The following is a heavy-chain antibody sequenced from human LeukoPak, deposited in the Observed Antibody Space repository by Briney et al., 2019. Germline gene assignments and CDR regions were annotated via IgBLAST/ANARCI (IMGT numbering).Heavy chain of an antibody. V-gene: IGHV4-38-2*02. D-gene: IGHD5-12*01. CDR3: ARGPSGYHNT. J-gene: IGHJ4*02. CDR1: GYSISSGYY. Sequence: SETLSLTCTVSGYSISSGYYWGWIRQPPGKGLEWIGEINHSGSTNYNPSLKGRVTISVDTSKNQFSLKLSSVTAADTAVYYCARGPSGYHNTGGQGTLVTVSS. CDR2: INHSGST.